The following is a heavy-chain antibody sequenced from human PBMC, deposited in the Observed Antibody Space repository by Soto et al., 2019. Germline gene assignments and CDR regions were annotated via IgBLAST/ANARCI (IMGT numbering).Heavy chain of an antibody. CDR3: ARRGGGFDNWFDP. CDR2: TRRT. J-gene: IGHJ5*02. Sequence: QVQLQESGPGLVKPSETLSLTCTVSGDSISSFYWSWIRQPPGKGLEWIGYTRRTNYNPSLKSRGTISVDTSLNQVSLRLTSVTAADTAVYYCARRGGGFDNWFDPWGQGTLVTVSS. V-gene: IGHV4-59*08. CDR1: GDSISSFY.